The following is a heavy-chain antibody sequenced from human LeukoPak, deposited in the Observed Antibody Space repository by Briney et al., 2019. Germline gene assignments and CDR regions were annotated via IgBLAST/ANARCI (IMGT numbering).Heavy chain of an antibody. Sequence: PGGSLRLSCAASGFTFSSYAMTWVRQAPGQGLEWVSGFSVSGGSTYHADSAKGRFTISRDNGENSLYLQMNSLRDEDTAVYYCARDGGRDSTYWYYYWGQGTLVTVSS. CDR1: GFTFSSYA. CDR2: FSVSGGST. CDR3: ARDGGRDSTYWYYY. D-gene: IGHD6-13*01. V-gene: IGHV3-23*01. J-gene: IGHJ4*02.